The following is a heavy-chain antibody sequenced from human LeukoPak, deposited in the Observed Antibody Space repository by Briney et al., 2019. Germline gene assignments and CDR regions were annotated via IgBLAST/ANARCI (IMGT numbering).Heavy chain of an antibody. V-gene: IGHV4-59*11. J-gene: IGHJ4*02. CDR3: ATIKRGSIFGYFDF. CDR1: GVSFSSHY. CDR2: MFDSKNT. D-gene: IGHD5-18*01. Sequence: SETLSLTCSVSGVSFSSHYSSWIRQPPERGLEWIGYMFDSKNTKDNPSLKSRITLSADTSKNQFSLRLNSVTAADTAVYYCATIKRGSIFGYFDFWGQGILVTVSS.